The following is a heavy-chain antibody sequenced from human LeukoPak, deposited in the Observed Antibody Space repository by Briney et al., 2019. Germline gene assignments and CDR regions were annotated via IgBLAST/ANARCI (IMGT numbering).Heavy chain of an antibody. V-gene: IGHV4-34*01. CDR2: INHSGST. Sequence: PSETLSLTCAVYGGSFSGYYWSWIRQPPGKGLEWIGEINHSGSTYYNPSLKSRVTISVDRSKNQFSLKLSSVTAADTAVYYCARAITMVRGVIKYNWFDPWGQGTLVTVSS. CDR1: GGSFSGYY. J-gene: IGHJ5*02. CDR3: ARAITMVRGVIKYNWFDP. D-gene: IGHD3-10*01.